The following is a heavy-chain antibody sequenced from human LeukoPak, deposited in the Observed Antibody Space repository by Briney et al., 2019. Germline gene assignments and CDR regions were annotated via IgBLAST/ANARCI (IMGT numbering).Heavy chain of an antibody. J-gene: IGHJ4*02. D-gene: IGHD5-18*01. CDR2: IWHDGSNK. CDR3: ARDRGYTYGHPLDY. V-gene: IGHV3-33*01. Sequence: PGGSLRLSCAASGFTFSTYVIHWVRQAPGKGLEWVALIWHDGSNKYYGDSVKDRFTISRDNSKNTLYLQMDSPRDEDTAVYYCARDRGYTYGHPLDYWGQGTLVTVSS. CDR1: GFTFSTYV.